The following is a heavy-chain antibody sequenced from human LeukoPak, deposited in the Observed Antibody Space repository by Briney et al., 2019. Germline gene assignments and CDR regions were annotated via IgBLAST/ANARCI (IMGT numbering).Heavy chain of an antibody. CDR3: AREKVRQSGMDV. J-gene: IGHJ6*02. CDR1: GYTFTGYY. Sequence: GASVKVSCKASGYTFTGYYMHWVRQAPGQGLEWMGRINPNCGGTNHAQKFQGRVTMTRDTSISTAYMELSRLRSDDTAVYYCAREKVRQSGMDVWGQGTTVTVSS. CDR2: INPNCGGT. D-gene: IGHD2-2*01. V-gene: IGHV1-2*06.